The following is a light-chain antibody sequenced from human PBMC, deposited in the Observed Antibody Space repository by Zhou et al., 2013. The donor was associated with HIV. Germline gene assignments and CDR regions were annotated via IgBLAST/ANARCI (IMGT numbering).Light chain of an antibody. J-gene: IGKJ1*01. CDR2: DAS. CDR1: QSVSSSY. V-gene: IGKV3-20*01. Sequence: ETLLTQSPGTLSLSPGEGATLSCRASQSVSSSYLAWYQQKPGQAPRLLIYDASIRPTGIPDRFSGSGSGTDFTLTIARLEPEDFAVYYCQQYGSSPWTFGQGTKVEIK. CDR3: QQYGSSPWT.